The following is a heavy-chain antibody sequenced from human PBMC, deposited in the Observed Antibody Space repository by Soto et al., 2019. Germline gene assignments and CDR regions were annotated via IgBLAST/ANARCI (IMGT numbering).Heavy chain of an antibody. CDR2: TYYRSRWYS. CDR1: GDSLSSKGAA. D-gene: IGHD4-4*01. Sequence: SLTLSLPCAISGDSLSSKGAAWNWIRQSPSRGLEWLGRTYYRSRWYSDYAPSVKSRITANPDTSQNQFSLKLNSVTPEDTAIYSCARDPPGFHSAFDFWGQGTLVTVSS. V-gene: IGHV6-1*01. J-gene: IGHJ4*02. CDR3: ARDPPGFHSAFDF.